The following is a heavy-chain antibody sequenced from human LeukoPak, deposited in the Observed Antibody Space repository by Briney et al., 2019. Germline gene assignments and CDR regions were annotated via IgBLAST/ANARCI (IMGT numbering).Heavy chain of an antibody. D-gene: IGHD5-24*01. V-gene: IGHV3-23*01. CDR3: AKWLRVATTYFDF. J-gene: IGHJ4*02. CDR2: IRPSGDNT. CDR1: GFTFSSYD. Sequence: GGAPRLSCAASGFTFSSYDMTWVRQAPGRGLEWVSSIRPSGDNTYYGDSVKGRFTISRDNSKNTLYLQMNSLRAEDTAVYYCAKWLRVATTYFDFWGQGTLVTVSS.